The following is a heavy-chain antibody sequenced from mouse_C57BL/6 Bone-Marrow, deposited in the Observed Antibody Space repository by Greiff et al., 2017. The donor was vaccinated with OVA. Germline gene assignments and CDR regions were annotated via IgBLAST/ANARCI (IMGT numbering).Heavy chain of an antibody. D-gene: IGHD2-5*01. CDR1: GYSFTGYT. V-gene: IGHV1-39*01. CDR3: ESDSNSVAY. CDR2: INPHYGTT. Sequence: EVLLEQSGPELVKPGASVKLSCKASGYSFTGYTMNWVKQSIGKSLEWIGVINPHYGTTSYNQKFKSKATLTVDTSSSTAYLQLNSLTAEDAAVYYCESDSNSVAYWGQGTLVTVSA. J-gene: IGHJ3*01.